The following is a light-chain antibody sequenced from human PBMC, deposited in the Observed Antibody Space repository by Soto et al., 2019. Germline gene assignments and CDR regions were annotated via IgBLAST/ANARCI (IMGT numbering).Light chain of an antibody. Sequence: QSALTQPASVSGSPGQSLTISCTGTSSDVGDYKYVSWYQQHPGKAPKLMIYEVSNRPSGVSNRFSGSKSGNTASLTISGLQAEDEADYYCSSYTSSSIWVFGGGTKLTVL. CDR3: SSYTSSSIWV. CDR2: EVS. CDR1: SSDVGDYKY. J-gene: IGLJ3*02. V-gene: IGLV2-14*01.